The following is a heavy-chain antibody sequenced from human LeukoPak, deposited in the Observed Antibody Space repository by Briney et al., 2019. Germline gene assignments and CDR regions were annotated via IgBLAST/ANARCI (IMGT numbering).Heavy chain of an antibody. V-gene: IGHV4-30-2*01. CDR2: IYHSGST. CDR1: GGSLSSGGYY. D-gene: IGHD4-17*01. J-gene: IGHJ4*02. CDR3: ARHLDGDYSLFDY. Sequence: SETLSLTCTVSGGSLSSGGYYWSWIRQPPGKGLEWIGYIYHSGSTYYNPSLKSRVTISVDTSKNQFSLKLSSVTAADTAVYYCARHLDGDYSLFDYWGQGTLVTVSS.